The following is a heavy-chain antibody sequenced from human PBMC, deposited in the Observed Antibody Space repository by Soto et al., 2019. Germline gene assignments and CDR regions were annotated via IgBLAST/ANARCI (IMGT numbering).Heavy chain of an antibody. D-gene: IGHD1-26*01. V-gene: IGHV1-58*02. J-gene: IGHJ5*02. Sequence: SVKVSCKASGFTFTSSAMQWVRQARGQRLEWIGWIVVGSGNTNYAQKFQERVTITRDMSTSTAYMELRSLRSDDTAVYYCARVEAVGATYWFDPWGQGTLVTVSS. CDR2: IVVGSGNT. CDR3: ARVEAVGATYWFDP. CDR1: GFTFTSSA.